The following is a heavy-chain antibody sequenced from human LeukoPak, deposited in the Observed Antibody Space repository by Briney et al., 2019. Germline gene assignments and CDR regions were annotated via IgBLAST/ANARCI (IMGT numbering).Heavy chain of an antibody. J-gene: IGHJ4*02. CDR3: AKGLGNYGY. CDR1: GGSISSYY. D-gene: IGHD5-12*01. Sequence: PSETLSLTCTVSGGSISSYYWSWIRQPAGKGLKWIGRIYTSGSTNYNPSLKNRVTISVDKSKNQFSLKLSSVTAADTAVYYCAKGLGNYGYWGQGTLVTVSS. V-gene: IGHV4-4*07. CDR2: IYTSGST.